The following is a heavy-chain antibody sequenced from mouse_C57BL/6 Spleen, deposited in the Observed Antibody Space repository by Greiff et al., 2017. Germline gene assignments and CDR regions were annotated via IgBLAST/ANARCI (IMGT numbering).Heavy chain of an antibody. CDR1: GYTFTSYW. V-gene: IGHV1-69*01. Sequence: VQLQQPGAELVMPGASVKLSCKASGYTFTSYWMHWVKQRPGQGLEWIGEIDPSDSYTNYNQKFKGKSTLTVDKSSSTAYMQLSSLTSEDSAVYYCARSEEYPYYFDYWGQGTTLTVSS. CDR2: IDPSDSYT. D-gene: IGHD2-10*02. CDR3: ARSEEYPYYFDY. J-gene: IGHJ2*01.